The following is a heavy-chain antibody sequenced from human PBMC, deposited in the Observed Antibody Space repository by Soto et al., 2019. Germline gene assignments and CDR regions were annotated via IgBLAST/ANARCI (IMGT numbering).Heavy chain of an antibody. Sequence: QVQLVESGGGVVQPGRSLRLSCAASGFTFSSYGMHWVRQAPGKGLEWVAVIWYDGSNKYYADSVKGRFTISRDNSKNTLYLQMNSLRAEDTAVYYRASDLGYCSGGSCPRLGIIDYWGQGTLVTVSS. CDR1: GFTFSSYG. CDR3: ASDLGYCSGGSCPRLGIIDY. D-gene: IGHD2-15*01. CDR2: IWYDGSNK. V-gene: IGHV3-33*01. J-gene: IGHJ4*02.